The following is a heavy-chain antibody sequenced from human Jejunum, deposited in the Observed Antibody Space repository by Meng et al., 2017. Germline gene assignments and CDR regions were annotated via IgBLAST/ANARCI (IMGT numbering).Heavy chain of an antibody. J-gene: IGHJ4*02. CDR3: ARDGETYYYETTGFGF. CDR1: GVSISTSNW. CDR2: IYHTGST. Sequence: SETLSLTCGVSGVSISTSNWWSWVRQPPGKGLEWIGEIYHTGSTNYNTSLKSRVTIWVDKSKNQFSLSLTSVTAADTAVYYCARDGETYYYETTGFGFWGQGDLVNVSS. V-gene: IGHV4-4*02. D-gene: IGHD3-22*01.